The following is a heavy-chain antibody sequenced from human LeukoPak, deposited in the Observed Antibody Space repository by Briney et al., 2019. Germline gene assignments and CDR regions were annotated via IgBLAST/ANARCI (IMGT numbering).Heavy chain of an antibody. CDR3: ARRGYCSGGSCYLGDAFDI. Sequence: GESLKISCKGSGYRFTSYWIGWVRQMPGKGLEWMGIIYPGDSDTRYSPSFQGQVTISADKSISTAYLQWSSLKASDTAMYYCARRGYCSGGSCYLGDAFDIWGQGTMVTVSS. J-gene: IGHJ3*02. CDR2: IYPGDSDT. CDR1: GYRFTSYW. V-gene: IGHV5-51*01. D-gene: IGHD2-15*01.